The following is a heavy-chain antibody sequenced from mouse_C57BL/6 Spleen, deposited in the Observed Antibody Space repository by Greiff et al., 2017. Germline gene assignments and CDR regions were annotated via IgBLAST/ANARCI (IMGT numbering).Heavy chain of an antibody. CDR1: GYSFTGYY. D-gene: IGHD1-1*01. CDR3: AREYYGSTTFFDY. CDR2: INPSTGGT. V-gene: IGHV1-42*01. Sequence: EVHLVESGPELVKPGASVKISCKASGYSFTGYYMNWVKQSPEKSLEWIGEINPSTGGTTYNQKFKAKATLTVDKSSSTAYMQLKSLTSEDSAVYYCAREYYGSTTFFDYWGQGTTLTVSS. J-gene: IGHJ2*01.